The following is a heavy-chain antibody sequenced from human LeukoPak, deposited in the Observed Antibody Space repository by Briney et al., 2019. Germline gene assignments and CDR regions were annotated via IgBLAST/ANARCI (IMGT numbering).Heavy chain of an antibody. D-gene: IGHD3-10*01. J-gene: IGHJ3*02. CDR3: ARGGVRGPSGLCAFDI. CDR2: INHSGST. CDR1: GGSFSGYL. V-gene: IGHV4-34*01. Sequence: PSETLSLTCTVSGGSFSGYLWSWIRQPPGKGLEWIGEINHSGSTNYNPSLKSRVTISVDTSKNQFSLKLSSVTAADTAVYYCARGGVRGPSGLCAFDIWGQGTMVTVSS.